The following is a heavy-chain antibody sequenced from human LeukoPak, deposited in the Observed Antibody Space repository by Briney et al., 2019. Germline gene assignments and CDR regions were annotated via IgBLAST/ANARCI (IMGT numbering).Heavy chain of an antibody. CDR2: INHSGST. D-gene: IGHD5-18*01. Sequence: SETLSLTCAVYGGSFSGYYWSWIRQPPGKGLEWIGEINHSGSTNYNPSLKSRVTISVDTSKNQFSLKLSSVTAADTAVYYCARGALRGYSYGYLFSYFDYWGQGTLVTVSS. V-gene: IGHV4-34*01. CDR3: ARGALRGYSYGYLFSYFDY. CDR1: GGSFSGYY. J-gene: IGHJ4*02.